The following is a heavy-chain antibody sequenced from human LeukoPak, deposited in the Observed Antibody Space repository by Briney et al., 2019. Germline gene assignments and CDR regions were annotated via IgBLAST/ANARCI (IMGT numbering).Heavy chain of an antibody. CDR1: GFTFSSYW. Sequence: GGSLRLSCAASGFTFSSYWMYWVRQAPGKGLVWVSRINSDGRSISYADSVKGRFTISRDNAKNTLYLQMNSLRAEDTAVYYCAKYSTKLDAFDIWGQGTMVTVSS. V-gene: IGHV3-74*01. J-gene: IGHJ3*02. D-gene: IGHD6-13*01. CDR3: AKYSTKLDAFDI. CDR2: INSDGRSI.